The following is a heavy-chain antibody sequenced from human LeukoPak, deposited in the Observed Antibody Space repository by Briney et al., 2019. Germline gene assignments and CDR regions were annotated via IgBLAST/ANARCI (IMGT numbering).Heavy chain of an antibody. V-gene: IGHV3-9*01. CDR2: ISWNSGSI. CDR3: AKDRGPVTYYFDY. Sequence: PGGSLRLSCAASGFTFDDYAMHWVRQAPGRGLEWVSGISWNSGSIGYADSVKGRFTISRDNAKNSLYLQMNSLRAEDTALYYCAKDRGPVTYYFDYWGQGTLVTVSS. D-gene: IGHD4-17*01. CDR1: GFTFDDYA. J-gene: IGHJ4*02.